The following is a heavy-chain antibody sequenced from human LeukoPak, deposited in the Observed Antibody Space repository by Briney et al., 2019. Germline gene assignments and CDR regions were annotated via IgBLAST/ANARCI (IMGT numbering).Heavy chain of an antibody. Sequence: LRLSCAASGFTFDDYAMHWVRQAPGKGLEWIGYIYHSGSTYYNPSLKSRVTISVDRSKNQFSLKLSSVTAADTAVYYCARYITSDAFDIWGQGTMVTVSS. CDR1: GFTFDDYA. CDR3: ARYITSDAFDI. V-gene: IGHV4-30-2*01. J-gene: IGHJ3*02. CDR2: IYHSGST. D-gene: IGHD3-10*01.